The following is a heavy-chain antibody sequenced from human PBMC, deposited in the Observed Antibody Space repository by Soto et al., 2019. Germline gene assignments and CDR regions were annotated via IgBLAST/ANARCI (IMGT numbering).Heavy chain of an antibody. Sequence: QVQLVQSGAEVKKPGSSVKVSCKASGGTFSSYAISWVRQAPGQGLERMGGIIPIFGTANYAQKFQGRVTITADESTSTAYMELSSLRSEDTAVYYCARNGREYSYGSRWFDPWGQGTLVTVSS. CDR2: IIPIFGTA. CDR1: GGTFSSYA. CDR3: ARNGREYSYGSRWFDP. V-gene: IGHV1-69*01. J-gene: IGHJ5*02. D-gene: IGHD5-18*01.